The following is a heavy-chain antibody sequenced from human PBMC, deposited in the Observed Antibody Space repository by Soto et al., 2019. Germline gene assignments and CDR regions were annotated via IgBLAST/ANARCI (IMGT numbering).Heavy chain of an antibody. CDR2: ISWNSGNI. V-gene: IGHV3-9*01. J-gene: IGHJ5*02. D-gene: IGHD3-16*01. Sequence: DVQLVESGGGLVQPGRSLRLSCAASGFTFEAYAMHWVRQAPGKGLERVSGISWNSGNIGHAESVKGRFTISRDNAKNSLYLQMNSLRTEDTAFYYCAKEPSLGGFPHDCFDPWGQGTLVTVSS. CDR3: AKEPSLGGFPHDCFDP. CDR1: GFTFEAYA.